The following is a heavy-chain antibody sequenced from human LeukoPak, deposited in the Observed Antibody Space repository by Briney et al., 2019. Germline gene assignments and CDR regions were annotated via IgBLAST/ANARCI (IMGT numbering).Heavy chain of an antibody. J-gene: IGHJ3*02. Sequence: SETLSLTCTVSGGSISSSSYYWGWIRQPPGKGLEWIGSIYYSGSTYYNPSLKSRVTISVDTSKNQFSLKLSSVTAADTAVYYRAEAPYWNRIPHDAFDIWGQGTMVTVSS. V-gene: IGHV4-39*07. CDR2: IYYSGST. CDR1: GGSISSSSYY. D-gene: IGHD1-1*01. CDR3: AEAPYWNRIPHDAFDI.